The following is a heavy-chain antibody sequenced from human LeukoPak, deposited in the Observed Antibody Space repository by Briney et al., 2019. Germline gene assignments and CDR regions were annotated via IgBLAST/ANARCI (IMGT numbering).Heavy chain of an antibody. CDR3: AKDLTDIVVVPAAIPPPKYYYYGMDV. V-gene: IGHV3-30*18. CDR2: ISYDGSNR. J-gene: IGHJ6*02. D-gene: IGHD2-2*01. CDR1: GFTFSSYG. Sequence: GGSLRLSCAASGFTFSSYGMHWVRQAPGKGLEWVAVISYDGSNRYYADSVKGRFTISRDNSKNTLYLQMNSLRAEDTAVYYCAKDLTDIVVVPAAIPPPKYYYYGMDVWGQGTTVTVSS.